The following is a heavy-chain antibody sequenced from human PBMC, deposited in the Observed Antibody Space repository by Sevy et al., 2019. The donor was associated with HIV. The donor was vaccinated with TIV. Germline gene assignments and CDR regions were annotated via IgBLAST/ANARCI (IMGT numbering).Heavy chain of an antibody. Sequence: ASVKVSCKASGGTFSSYAISWVRQAPGQGLEWMGGIIPIFGTANYAQKFQGRVTITADESTSTAYMELSSLRSEDTAWYYCARATRDNLGYCSGGSCYSKVPYYYYYGMDVWGQGTTVTVSS. CDR3: ARATRDNLGYCSGGSCYSKVPYYYYYGMDV. J-gene: IGHJ6*02. CDR2: IIPIFGTA. CDR1: GGTFSSYA. V-gene: IGHV1-69*13. D-gene: IGHD2-15*01.